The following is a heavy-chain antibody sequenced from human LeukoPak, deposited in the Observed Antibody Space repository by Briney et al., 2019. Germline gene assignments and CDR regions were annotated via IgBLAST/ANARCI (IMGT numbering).Heavy chain of an antibody. Sequence: SEALSLTCTVSGGSISSYYWTWIRQSPGKGLEWIGSIYQSGSTYYNPSLKSRVTISVDTSKNQFSLELRSVTAADTAVYYCASHLSLRYFDYWGQGTLVTVSS. CDR1: GGSISSYY. CDR2: IYQSGST. CDR3: ASHLSLRYFDY. D-gene: IGHD5-12*01. J-gene: IGHJ4*02. V-gene: IGHV4-59*08.